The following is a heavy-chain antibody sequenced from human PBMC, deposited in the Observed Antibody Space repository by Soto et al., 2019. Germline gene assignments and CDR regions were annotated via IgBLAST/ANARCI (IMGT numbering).Heavy chain of an antibody. CDR3: ARGYWIQAYGAGTYFDY. V-gene: IGHV3-21*01. CDR1: GFSFSSYS. J-gene: IGHJ4*02. D-gene: IGHD3-16*01. Sequence: GASLRLSCAASGFSFSSYSMNWVRQAPGKGLEWVSSISSSSSYIYYADSVKGRFTISRDNAKNSLYLQMNSLRAEDTAVYYCARGYWIQAYGAGTYFDYWGQGTLVTVSS. CDR2: ISSSSSYI.